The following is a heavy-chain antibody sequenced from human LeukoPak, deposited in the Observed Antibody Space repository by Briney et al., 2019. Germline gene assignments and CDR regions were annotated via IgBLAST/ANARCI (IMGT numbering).Heavy chain of an antibody. Sequence: PGGSLRLSCAASGFTFDDYGMSWVRQAPGKGLEWVSGINWNGGSTGYADSVKGRFTISRDNAKNSLYLQMNSLRAEDTASYYCARGSYDSWLPYFDYWGQGTLVTVSS. V-gene: IGHV3-20*04. CDR2: INWNGGST. D-gene: IGHD3-22*01. CDR3: ARGSYDSWLPYFDY. CDR1: GFTFDDYG. J-gene: IGHJ4*02.